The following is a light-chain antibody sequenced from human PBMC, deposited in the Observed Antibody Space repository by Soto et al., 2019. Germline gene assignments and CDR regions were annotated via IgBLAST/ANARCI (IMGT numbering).Light chain of an antibody. CDR2: DAS. CDR1: LSVSVY. J-gene: IGKJ5*01. Sequence: IGVKQSPDTLSLSPGERATLSCRTSLSVSVYLDWYQQKPGQAPRLLISDASNRATGIPARFSGSGSGTDFTLTISSLEPEDFAVYYCHQRQYWPPITFGQGTRLEI. V-gene: IGKV3-11*01. CDR3: HQRQYWPPIT.